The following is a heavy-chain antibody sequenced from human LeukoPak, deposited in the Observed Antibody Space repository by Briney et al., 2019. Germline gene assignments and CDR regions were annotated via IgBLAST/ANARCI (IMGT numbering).Heavy chain of an antibody. CDR1: GYTFTGYY. CDR3: ARSLWDYDSSIDY. Sequence: GASVKVSCKASGYTFTGYYMHWVRQAPGQGLEWMGWINPNSGGTNYAQKFQGRVTMTRDTSISTAYMGLSRLRSDDTAVYYCARSLWDYDSSIDYWGQGTLVTVSS. V-gene: IGHV1-2*02. CDR2: INPNSGGT. D-gene: IGHD3-22*01. J-gene: IGHJ4*02.